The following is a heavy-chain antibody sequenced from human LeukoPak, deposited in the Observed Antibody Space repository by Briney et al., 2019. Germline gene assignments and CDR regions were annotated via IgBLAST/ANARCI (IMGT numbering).Heavy chain of an antibody. CDR3: ARDYVRNTSFYFDY. Sequence: GSSVKVSCKASGGTFISYAISWVRQAPGQGLEWMGGIIPIFGSANYAQRFQGRVTITADESTNTVYMELSSLRSEDTAVYYCARDYVRNTSFYFDYWGQGTLVTVSS. J-gene: IGHJ4*02. V-gene: IGHV1-69*01. CDR2: IIPIFGSA. CDR1: GGTFISYA. D-gene: IGHD3-16*02.